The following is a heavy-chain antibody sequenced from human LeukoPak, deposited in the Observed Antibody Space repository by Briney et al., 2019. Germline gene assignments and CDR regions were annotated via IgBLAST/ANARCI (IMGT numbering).Heavy chain of an antibody. J-gene: IGHJ4*02. D-gene: IGHD1-26*01. V-gene: IGHV3-33*01. CDR1: GFIFSSYG. CDR3: ARDARVGATPGLFDY. Sequence: GGSLRLSCTASGFIFSSYGMHWVRQAPGKGLEWVTIIWYDGSNKYYADSVKGRFTTSRDNSKNTLYLQMNSLRAEDTAVYYCARDARVGATPGLFDYGGQGPLVTVSP. CDR2: IWYDGSNK.